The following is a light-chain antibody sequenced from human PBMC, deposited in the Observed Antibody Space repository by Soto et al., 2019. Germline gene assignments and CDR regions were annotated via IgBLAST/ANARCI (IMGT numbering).Light chain of an antibody. CDR2: GAS. V-gene: IGKV3-20*01. CDR3: QQYSNSPQT. J-gene: IGKJ1*01. CDR1: QSVSSGY. Sequence: ETVLTQSPGTLSLSPGARATLSCRASQSVSSGYLAWYQQKHGQAPSLLIYGASSRATGIPDRFSGSGSGTDFTLTISRLEPQDFAVYFCQQYSNSPQTFGQGTKVDIK.